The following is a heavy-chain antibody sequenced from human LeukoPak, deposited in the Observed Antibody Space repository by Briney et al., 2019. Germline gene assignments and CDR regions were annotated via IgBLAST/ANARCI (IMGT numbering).Heavy chain of an antibody. Sequence: GGSLRLSCAASGFTFSSYAMSWVRQVPGKGLEWVSAISGSGGTTYYTDSVKGRFTISRDNSKNTLYLQMNSLRAVDTAVYYCANGRDGYNFDYWGQGTLVTVSS. D-gene: IGHD5-24*01. J-gene: IGHJ4*02. CDR2: ISGSGGTT. V-gene: IGHV3-23*01. CDR3: ANGRDGYNFDY. CDR1: GFTFSSYA.